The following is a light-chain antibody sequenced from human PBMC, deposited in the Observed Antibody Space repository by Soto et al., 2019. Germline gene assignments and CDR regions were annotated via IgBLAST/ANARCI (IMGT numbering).Light chain of an antibody. J-gene: IGLJ3*02. V-gene: IGLV2-14*01. CDR1: SSDVGGYNY. Sequence: QSALTQPASVSGSPGKSITISCTGTSSDVGGYNYVSWDQQHPGKAPKLMIYDVSNRPSGVSNRCSCSKSGNTASLTISGLQAEDEADYYCSSYTSSSTWVFCGGTKLTVL. CDR3: SSYTSSSTWV. CDR2: DVS.